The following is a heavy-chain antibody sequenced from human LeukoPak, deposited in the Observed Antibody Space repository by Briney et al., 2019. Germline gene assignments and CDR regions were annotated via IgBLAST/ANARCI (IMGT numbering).Heavy chain of an antibody. V-gene: IGHV4-34*01. CDR1: GGSFSGYY. J-gene: IGHJ4*02. CDR2: INHSGST. D-gene: IGHD4-17*01. CDR3: ARRPGLYLRSPPEDY. Sequence: KSSETLSLTCAVYGGSFSGYYWSWIRQPPGKGLEWIEEINHSGSTNYHPSLKSRVTISVDTSKNQFSLKLSSVTAADTAVYYCARRPGLYLRSPPEDYWGQGTLVTVSS.